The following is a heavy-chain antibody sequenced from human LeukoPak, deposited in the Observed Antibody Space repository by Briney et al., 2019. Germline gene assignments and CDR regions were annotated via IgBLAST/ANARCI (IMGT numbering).Heavy chain of an antibody. CDR2: ISWNSGSI. CDR1: GFTFDDYA. J-gene: IGHJ4*02. V-gene: IGHV3-9*01. CDR3: ARNEDYSDSTGYYSTFYLDS. D-gene: IGHD3-22*01. Sequence: GRSLRLSCAASGFTFDDYAMHWVRQAPGKGLEWVSGISWNSGSIGYADSVKGRFTISRDNGKNALYLQMKSLRAEDTAVYYCARNEDYSDSTGYYSTFYLDSWGQGTLVTVSS.